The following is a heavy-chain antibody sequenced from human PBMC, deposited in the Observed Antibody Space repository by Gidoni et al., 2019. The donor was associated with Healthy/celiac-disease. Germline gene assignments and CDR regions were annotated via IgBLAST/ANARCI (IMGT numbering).Heavy chain of an antibody. CDR3: ARVGRIAVAGTVDY. J-gene: IGHJ4*02. D-gene: IGHD6-19*01. V-gene: IGHV3-66*01. Sequence: LTISRDNSKNTLYLQMNSLRAEDTAVYYCARVGRIAVAGTVDYWGQGTLVTVSS.